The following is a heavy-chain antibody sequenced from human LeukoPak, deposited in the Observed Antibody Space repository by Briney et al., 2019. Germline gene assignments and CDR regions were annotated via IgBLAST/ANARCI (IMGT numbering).Heavy chain of an antibody. CDR2: INPNSGGA. CDR1: GYTFTGYY. V-gene: IGHV1-2*02. CDR3: ARCLSRIVVVPAAISY. J-gene: IGHJ4*02. D-gene: IGHD2-2*01. Sequence: ASVKVYCTASGYTFTGYYMHWVRPAPGQGLEWMGWINPNSGGANYAQKFQGRVTMTRDTSISTAYMELSRLRSDDTAVYYCARCLSRIVVVPAAISYWGQGTLVTVSS.